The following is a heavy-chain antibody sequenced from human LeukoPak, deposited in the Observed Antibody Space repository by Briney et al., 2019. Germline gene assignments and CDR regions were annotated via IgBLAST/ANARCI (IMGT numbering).Heavy chain of an antibody. J-gene: IGHJ3*02. CDR3: ARDNGQIFDSNRFAFDI. V-gene: IGHV1-69*13. CDR2: IIPIFGTV. Sequence: SVKVSCKASGGSFSTYTISWVRRAPGQGLEWMGGIIPIFGTVNYGQKFQGRVTVTADESTSTAYMELSSLRSEDTAVYYCARDNGQIFDSNRFAFDIRGQGTMVTVSS. D-gene: IGHD3-22*01. CDR1: GGSFSTYT.